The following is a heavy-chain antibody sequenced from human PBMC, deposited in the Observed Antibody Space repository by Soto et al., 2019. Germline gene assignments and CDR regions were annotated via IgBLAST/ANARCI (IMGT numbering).Heavy chain of an antibody. V-gene: IGHV5-51*01. CDR1: GYSFTSYW. Sequence: GGSLKISCKGSGYSFTSYWIGWVRQMPGKGVEWVGIIYPGDSDTRYSPSFQGQVTISADKSFSTAYLQWSSLKASDTAMYYGVRQDGIALYDFEYWRQGTQGTGSS. D-gene: IGHD6-13*01. CDR3: VRQDGIALYDFEY. CDR2: IYPGDSDT. J-gene: IGHJ4*02.